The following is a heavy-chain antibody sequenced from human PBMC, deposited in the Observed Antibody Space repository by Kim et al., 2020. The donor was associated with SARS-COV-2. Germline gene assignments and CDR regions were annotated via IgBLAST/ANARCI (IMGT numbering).Heavy chain of an antibody. Sequence: STNYNPSLKSRVTISVDTSKIQFSLKLSSVTAADTAVYYCARIGIQGFDYWGQGTLVTVSS. D-gene: IGHD5-18*01. J-gene: IGHJ4*02. V-gene: IGHV4-34*01. CDR3: ARIGIQGFDY. CDR2: ST.